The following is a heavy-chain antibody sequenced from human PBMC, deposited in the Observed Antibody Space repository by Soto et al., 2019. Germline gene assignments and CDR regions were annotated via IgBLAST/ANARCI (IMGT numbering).Heavy chain of an antibody. J-gene: IGHJ4*02. V-gene: IGHV3-48*02. D-gene: IGHD3-10*01. CDR1: GFTFSTYA. CDR3: ASRSYGSGNY. CDR2: ISSSSSAI. Sequence: EVQLVESGGGLVQPGGSLRLSCAASGFTFSTYAMNWVRQAPGKGLEWVSYISSSSSAINYADSVKGRFTISRDNAKNSLYLQMINLRDDDTAVYYCASRSYGSGNYWGQGTLVTVSS.